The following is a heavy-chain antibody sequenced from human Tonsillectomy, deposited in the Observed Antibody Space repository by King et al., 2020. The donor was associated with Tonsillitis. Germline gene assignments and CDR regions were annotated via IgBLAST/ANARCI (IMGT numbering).Heavy chain of an antibody. Sequence: QLQESGPGLVKPSETLSLTCAVSGYSISSGHYWGWIRQPPGKGLEWIGTIYHSGTAYYIPSLKSRVAILVDTSKNHLSLRLNSVTAADTAVYYCARARSSTGYYYPPDPFDIWGQGTMVTVSS. D-gene: IGHD3-22*01. CDR1: GYSISSGHY. CDR3: ARARSSTGYYYPPDPFDI. J-gene: IGHJ3*02. CDR2: IYHSGTA. V-gene: IGHV4-38-2*01.